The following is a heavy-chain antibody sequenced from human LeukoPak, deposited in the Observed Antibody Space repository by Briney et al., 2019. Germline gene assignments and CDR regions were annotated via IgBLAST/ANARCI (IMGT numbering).Heavy chain of an antibody. CDR2: INPSGGGT. D-gene: IGHD3-22*01. CDR3: AREKGGSYCYDSSDQYYFDC. V-gene: IGHV1-46*01. Sequence: ASVKVSCKASGYTFTSYYIHWVRQAPGQGLEWMGIINPSGGGTSYAQKFQGRVTMTRDTSTSTVYMELGSLRSEDTAVYYCAREKGGSYCYDSSDQYYFDCWGQGTLVTVSS. CDR1: GYTFTSYY. J-gene: IGHJ4*02.